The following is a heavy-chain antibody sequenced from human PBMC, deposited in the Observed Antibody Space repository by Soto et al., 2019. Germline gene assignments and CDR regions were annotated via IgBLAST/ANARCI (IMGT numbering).Heavy chain of an antibody. CDR3: ARASLAPAAVHDASHM. J-gene: IGHJ3*02. V-gene: IGHV4-39*01. CDR2: MYYSGTI. Sequence: PSETLSLTCSVCGGSVSSSSHYWGWIRQSPEKGLEWIASMYYSGTIYYNPSLKSRVSISVDTSTNQVSLGLSSVTAADTAVYYCARASLAPAAVHDASHMWGRGTMVTVSS. CDR1: GGSVSSSSHY. D-gene: IGHD2-2*01.